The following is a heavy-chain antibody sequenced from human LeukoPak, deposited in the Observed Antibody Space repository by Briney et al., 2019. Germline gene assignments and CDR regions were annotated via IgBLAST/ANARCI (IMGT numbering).Heavy chain of an antibody. V-gene: IGHV4-39*07. CDR2: IYYSGST. J-gene: IGHJ3*02. CDR1: GGSISSSSYY. Sequence: SETLSLTCTVSGGSISSSSYYWGWIRQPPGKGLEWIANIYYSGSTYYNPSLKSRVTISVDTSKNQFSLKLSSVTAADTAVYYCARDPSKWELDGTDTFDIWGQGTMVTVSS. D-gene: IGHD1-26*01. CDR3: ARDPSKWELDGTDTFDI.